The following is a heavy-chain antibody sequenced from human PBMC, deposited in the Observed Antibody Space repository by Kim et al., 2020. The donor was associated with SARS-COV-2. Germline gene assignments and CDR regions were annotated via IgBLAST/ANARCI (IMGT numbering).Heavy chain of an antibody. CDR2: IIPILGIA. CDR3: ARDLTVTEDFDY. D-gene: IGHD4-17*01. V-gene: IGHV1-69*04. CDR1: GGTFSSYA. Sequence: SVKVSCKASGGTFSSYAISWVRQAPGQGLEWMGRIIPILGIANYAQKFQGRVTITADKSTSTAYMELSSLRSEDTAVYYCARDLTVTEDFDYWGQGTLVTVSS. J-gene: IGHJ4*02.